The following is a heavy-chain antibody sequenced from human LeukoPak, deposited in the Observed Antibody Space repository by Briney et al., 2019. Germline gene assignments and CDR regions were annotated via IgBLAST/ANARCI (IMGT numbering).Heavy chain of an antibody. CDR2: SYHSEST. CDR1: AYSISSGYY. J-gene: IGHJ4*02. CDR3: ARLRVAGAEN. V-gene: IGHV4-38-2*01. Sequence: SETVSLICAVSAYSISSGYYWDWIRQPPGKGLEWIGSSYHSESTYYNPTLNSRVTISVDTSKNQFSLKLSSVTAADTAVYYCARLRVAGAENWGQGTLVTVSS. D-gene: IGHD6-19*01.